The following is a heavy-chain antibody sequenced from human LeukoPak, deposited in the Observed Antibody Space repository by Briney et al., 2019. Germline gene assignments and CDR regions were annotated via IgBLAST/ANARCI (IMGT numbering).Heavy chain of an antibody. Sequence: SETLSLTCTVSGDSISRSTYYWGCIRQPPGKALEWIGTVHRSGSTYHNPSLKSRVTMSVDTSKNQFSLKLSSVTAADTAVYYCARDPYGGNSFDYWGQGTLVTVSS. CDR1: GDSISRSTYY. CDR2: VHRSGST. CDR3: ARDPYGGNSFDY. J-gene: IGHJ4*02. D-gene: IGHD4-23*01. V-gene: IGHV4-39*07.